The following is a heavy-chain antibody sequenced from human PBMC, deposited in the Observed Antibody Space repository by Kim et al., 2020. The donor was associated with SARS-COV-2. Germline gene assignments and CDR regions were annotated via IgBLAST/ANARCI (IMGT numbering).Heavy chain of an antibody. CDR3: ARTVGIRPVAGTLGRFDP. D-gene: IGHD6-19*01. J-gene: IGHJ5*02. Sequence: ASVKVSCKASGYTFTSYGISWVRQAPGQGLEWMGWISAYNGNTNYAQKLQGRVTMTTDTSTSTAYMELRSLRSDDTAVYYCARTVGIRPVAGTLGRFDPWGQGTLVTVSS. CDR1: GYTFTSYG. CDR2: ISAYNGNT. V-gene: IGHV1-18*01.